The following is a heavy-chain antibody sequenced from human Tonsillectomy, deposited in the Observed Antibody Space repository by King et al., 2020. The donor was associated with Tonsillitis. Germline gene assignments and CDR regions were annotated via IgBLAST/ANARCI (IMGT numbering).Heavy chain of an antibody. D-gene: IGHD3-3*01. CDR1: GDSISSRSSY. V-gene: IGHV4-39*07. J-gene: IGHJ4*02. CDR3: ARNRFVSFGVTIPYFADY. CDR2: VFFTEST. Sequence: VQLQESGPGLVKPSETLSLTCTVSGDSISSRSSYWGWIRQPPGKGMEWIGSVFFTESTHYNPSLKSRVTLSIDTSKNLFSLKLTPVTAADTAVYYCARNRFVSFGVTIPYFADYWGRGILVTVSS.